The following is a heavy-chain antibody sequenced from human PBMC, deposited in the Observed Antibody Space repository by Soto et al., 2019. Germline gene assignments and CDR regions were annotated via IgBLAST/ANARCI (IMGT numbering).Heavy chain of an antibody. Sequence: QVQLVESGGGVVQPGRSLRLSCAASEFTFSRHGMHWVRQAPGKGLQWGGVIWCDGSNEVYADSVKGRFIISRDNSKNILYLQMNSLRAEDTAVYYCARERTFGDNKHNYMDVWGTGITVTVSS. J-gene: IGHJ6*03. V-gene: IGHV3-33*01. CDR3: ARERTFGDNKHNYMDV. D-gene: IGHD3-10*01. CDR2: IWCDGSNE. CDR1: EFTFSRHG.